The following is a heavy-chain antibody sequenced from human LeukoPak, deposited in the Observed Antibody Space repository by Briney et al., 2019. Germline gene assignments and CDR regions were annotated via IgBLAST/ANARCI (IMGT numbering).Heavy chain of an antibody. D-gene: IGHD3-10*01. CDR2: IYHSGST. J-gene: IGHJ5*02. V-gene: IGHV4-4*02. Sequence: SGTLSLTCAVSGGSISGTNWWSWVRPPPGKGLEWIGEIYHSGSTNYNPSLKSRVTISVDKSKNQFSLKLSSVTAADTAVYYCAYGSGSYGSWFDPWGQGTLVTVSS. CDR3: AYGSGSYGSWFDP. CDR1: GGSISGTNW.